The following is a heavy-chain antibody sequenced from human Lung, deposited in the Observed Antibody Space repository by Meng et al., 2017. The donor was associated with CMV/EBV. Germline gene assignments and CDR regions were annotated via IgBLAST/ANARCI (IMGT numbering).Heavy chain of an antibody. J-gene: IGHJ4*02. V-gene: IGHV3-23*01. CDR2: ITASGGST. CDR1: GFTFSNFA. Sequence: LTXAASGFTFSNFAMSWVRQAPGKGLEWVSPITASGGSTYYADSVKGRFTISRDNSKNTLYLQMNRLRAEDTAVYYCAKVDSGSWYRGFFDYWGQGTXVNGAS. D-gene: IGHD6-13*01. CDR3: AKVDSGSWYRGFFDY.